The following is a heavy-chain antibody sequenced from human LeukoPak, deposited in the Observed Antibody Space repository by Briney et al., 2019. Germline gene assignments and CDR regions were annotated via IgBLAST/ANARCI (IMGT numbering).Heavy chain of an antibody. CDR1: GSSINSYY. J-gene: IGHJ5*02. D-gene: IGHD6-19*01. V-gene: IGHV4-59*01. CDR2: NYYSGIT. Sequence: PSETLSLTCTVSGSSINSYYWSWIRQPPGKGLEWIGYNYYSGITNYNPSLKSRVTISVDTSKNQFSLKLSSVTAADTAVYYCARFRGSGWYSFDLWGQGTLVTVSS. CDR3: ARFRGSGWYSFDL.